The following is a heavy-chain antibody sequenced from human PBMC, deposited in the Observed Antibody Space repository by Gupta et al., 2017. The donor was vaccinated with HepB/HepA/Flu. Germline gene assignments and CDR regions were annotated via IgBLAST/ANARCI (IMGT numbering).Heavy chain of an antibody. D-gene: IGHD5-12*01. V-gene: IGHV3-33*01. Sequence: QVQLVESGGGVVQPGRSLRLSCAASGFTFSSYGMHGVRQAPGKGLEWVAVIWYDGSNKYYADSVKGRFTISRDNSKNTLYLQMNSLRAEDTAVYYCARDGDGVVATIRLVVWGQGTLVTVSS. J-gene: IGHJ4*02. CDR2: IWYDGSNK. CDR1: GFTFSSYG. CDR3: ARDGDGVVATIRLVV.